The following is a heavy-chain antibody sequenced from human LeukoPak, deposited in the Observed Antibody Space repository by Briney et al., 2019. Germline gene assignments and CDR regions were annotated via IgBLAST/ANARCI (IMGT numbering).Heavy chain of an antibody. V-gene: IGHV4-39*07. CDR2: VYYIGST. CDR3: ARVLWFGEFWYYFDY. J-gene: IGHJ4*02. D-gene: IGHD3-10*01. Sequence: SETLSLTCTVSGDSISRSSDYWGWIRQPPGKGPEWIGSVYYIGSTFYSPSLKSRVTISVDTSKNQFSLKLSSVTPADTAVYYCARVLWFGEFWYYFDYWGQGTLVTVSS. CDR1: GDSISRSSDY.